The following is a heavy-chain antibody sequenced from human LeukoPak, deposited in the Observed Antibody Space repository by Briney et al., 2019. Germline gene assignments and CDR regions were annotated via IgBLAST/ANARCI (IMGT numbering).Heavy chain of an antibody. CDR1: GGSISSSSYY. CDR2: IYYSGST. CDR3: ARLRSGVSSQYYFDY. V-gene: IGHV4-39*01. Sequence: SETLSLTCTVSGGSISSSSYYWGWIRQPPGKGLEWIGSIYYSGSTYYNPSLKSRVTISVDTSKNQFSLKLSSVTAADTAVYYCARLRSGVSSQYYFDYWGQGTLVTVSS. J-gene: IGHJ4*02. D-gene: IGHD3-10*01.